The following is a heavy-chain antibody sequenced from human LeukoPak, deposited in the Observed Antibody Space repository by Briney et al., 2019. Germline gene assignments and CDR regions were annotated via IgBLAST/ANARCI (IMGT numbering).Heavy chain of an antibody. Sequence: GGSLILYCEASGFTVSSNYMSLVRQAPGKGLEWVSVIYIGGSTYYAHSVKGRFTLSRDNSKNTLYLQMNSLRAEDTAVYYCARDYSSGWYYFDYWGQGTLVTVS. CDR3: ARDYSSGWYYFDY. CDR1: GFTVSSNY. D-gene: IGHD6-19*01. V-gene: IGHV3-53*01. J-gene: IGHJ4*02. CDR2: IYIGGST.